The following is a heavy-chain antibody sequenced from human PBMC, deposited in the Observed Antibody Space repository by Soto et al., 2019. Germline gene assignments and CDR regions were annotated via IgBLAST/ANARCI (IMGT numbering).Heavy chain of an antibody. J-gene: IGHJ5*02. CDR1: GYTFTSYG. V-gene: IGHV1-18*01. CDR2: IRAYNGNT. CDR3: ARDSAVVVAANTGFDP. Sequence: QVQLVQSGAEVKKPGASVKVSCKASGYTFTSYGISWVRQAPGQGLEWMGWIRAYNGNTNYAQKLQGRVTMTTDTSTSTSYMELRSLRSDYTAVYYCARDSAVVVAANTGFDPWGQGTLFTVSS. D-gene: IGHD2-15*01.